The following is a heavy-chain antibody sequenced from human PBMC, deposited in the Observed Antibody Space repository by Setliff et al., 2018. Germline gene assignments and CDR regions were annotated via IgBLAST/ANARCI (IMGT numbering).Heavy chain of an antibody. V-gene: IGHV4-39*07. CDR1: GGSISSSSYY. J-gene: IGHJ6*02. Sequence: SETLSLTCTVSGGSISSSSYYWGWIRQPPGKGLEWIGSIYYSGSTYYNPSLKSRVTISVDTSKNQFSLKLSSVTAADTAVYYCARVPSYGSGSFYYYYYGMDVWGQGTTVTV. CDR3: ARVPSYGSGSFYYYYYGMDV. CDR2: IYYSGST. D-gene: IGHD3-10*01.